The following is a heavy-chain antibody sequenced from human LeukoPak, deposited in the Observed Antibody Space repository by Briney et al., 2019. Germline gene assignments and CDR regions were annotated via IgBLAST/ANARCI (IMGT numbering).Heavy chain of an antibody. Sequence: ASVKVSCKASGYTFTSYHITWVRQAPGQGLEWMGWISGYNGNTNYAQKLQGRVTMTTDTSTSTAYMELRSLRSDDTAVYYCARELTPYFLTHWSSSEYYFDYWGQGTLVTVSS. V-gene: IGHV1-18*01. J-gene: IGHJ4*02. CDR1: GYTFTSYH. CDR3: ARELTPYFLTHWSSSEYYFDY. D-gene: IGHD6-6*01. CDR2: ISGYNGNT.